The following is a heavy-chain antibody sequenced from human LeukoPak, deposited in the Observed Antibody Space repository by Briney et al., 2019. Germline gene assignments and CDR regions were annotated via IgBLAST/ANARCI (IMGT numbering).Heavy chain of an antibody. CDR1: GFTFSSYG. V-gene: IGHV3-30*18. CDR3: AKALTTVTLYYFDY. J-gene: IGHJ4*02. CDR2: ISYDGSNK. Sequence: PGGSLRLSCAASGFTFSSYGMHWVRQAPGKGLEWVAVISYDGSNKYYADSVKGRFTISRDNSKNTLYLQMNSLRAEDTAVYYCAKALTTVTLYYFDYWGQGTLVTVSS. D-gene: IGHD4-17*01.